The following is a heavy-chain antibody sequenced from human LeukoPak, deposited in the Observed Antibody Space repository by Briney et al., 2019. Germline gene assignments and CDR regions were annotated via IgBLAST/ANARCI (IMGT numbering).Heavy chain of an antibody. J-gene: IGHJ3*02. CDR2: LYYTGTT. V-gene: IGHV4-31*03. D-gene: IGHD3-22*01. CDR3: ARGHDSSGYAFDI. Sequence: PSETLSLTCTVSGGSISSGGYYWSWIRQHPGKGLEWIGYLYYTGTTYYNPSLKSRVTISVDTSKNQFSLKLSSVTAADTAVYYCARGHDSSGYAFDIWGQGTMVTVSS. CDR1: GGSISSGGYY.